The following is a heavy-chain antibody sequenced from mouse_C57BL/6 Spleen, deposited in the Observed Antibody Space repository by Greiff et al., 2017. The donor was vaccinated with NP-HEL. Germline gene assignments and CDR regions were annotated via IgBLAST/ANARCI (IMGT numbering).Heavy chain of an antibody. CDR2: ISYDGSN. CDR3: ARFGYYDYDGDWYFDV. CDR1: GYSITSGYY. V-gene: IGHV3-6*01. Sequence: EVQLQQSGPGLVKPSQSLSLTCSVTGYSITSGYYWNWIRQFPGNKLEWMGYISYDGSNNYNPSLKNRISITRDTSKNQFFLKLNSVTTEDTATYYCARFGYYDYDGDWYFDVWGTGTTVTVSS. J-gene: IGHJ1*03. D-gene: IGHD2-4*01.